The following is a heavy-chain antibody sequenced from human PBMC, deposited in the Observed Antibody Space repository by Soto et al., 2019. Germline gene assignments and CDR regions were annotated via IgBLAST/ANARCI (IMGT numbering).Heavy chain of an antibody. CDR3: AKPPDQALYYNAMDV. CDR1: GFTFNTYG. CDR2: ISYDGTNK. J-gene: IGHJ6*02. V-gene: IGHV3-30*18. Sequence: QVRLVESGGGVVQPGRSLRLSCAASGFTFNTYGMHWVRQAPGKGLEWVAVISYDGTNKHYADSVKGRFTISRDNSKNTLYLQMNSLRAEDTAVYYCAKPPDQALYYNAMDVWGQGTTVTVSS.